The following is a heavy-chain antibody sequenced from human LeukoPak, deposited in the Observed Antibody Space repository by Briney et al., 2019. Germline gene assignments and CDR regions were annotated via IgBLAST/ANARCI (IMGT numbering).Heavy chain of an antibody. Sequence: GESLKISGKGSGYSFTSYWISWVRQMPGKGLEWMGRIDPSDSYTKYSPSFQGHVTISADKSISTAYLQWSSLKASDTAMYYCATTIEYSSSSAEYFQHWGQGTLVTVSS. CDR1: GYSFTSYW. D-gene: IGHD6-6*01. CDR2: IDPSDSYT. J-gene: IGHJ1*01. CDR3: ATTIEYSSSSAEYFQH. V-gene: IGHV5-10-1*01.